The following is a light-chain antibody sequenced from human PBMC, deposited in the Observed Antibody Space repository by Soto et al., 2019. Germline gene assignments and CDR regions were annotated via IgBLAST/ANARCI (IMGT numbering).Light chain of an antibody. CDR3: HKYDNAQLN. Sequence: DIQMTQAPSSLSASVGDRVTITCRARQDLSTDLAWYQQKPGKVPKLLLSAAYTLQSGVPPRFSGSGSGTDFTLTISSLQPEDVATYYCHKYDNAQLNFGGGTKVEIK. V-gene: IGKV1-27*01. CDR1: QDLSTD. CDR2: AAY. J-gene: IGKJ4*01.